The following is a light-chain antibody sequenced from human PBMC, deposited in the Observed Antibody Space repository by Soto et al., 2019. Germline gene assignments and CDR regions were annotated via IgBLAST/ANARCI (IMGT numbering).Light chain of an antibody. Sequence: QSALTQPASVSGSPGQSITISCTGTSRDVGSYNLVSWYQQHPGKAPKLMIYEVSKRPSGVSNRFSGSKSGNTASLTISGLQAEDEADYYCCSYVSSTSRVLGGGTKLAVL. CDR2: EVS. V-gene: IGLV2-23*02. CDR1: SRDVGSYNL. CDR3: CSYVSSTSRV. J-gene: IGLJ3*02.